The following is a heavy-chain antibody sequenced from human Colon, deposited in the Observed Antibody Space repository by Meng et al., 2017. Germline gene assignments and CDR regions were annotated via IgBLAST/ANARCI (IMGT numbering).Heavy chain of an antibody. CDR2: IYYSGST. CDR1: GGSVISNSYY. J-gene: IGHJ5*02. Sequence: LEGSGPGLVRPSETLSLTCTVSGGSVISNSYYWSWIRQPPGKGLEWIGFIYYSGSTNYNPSLKSRVTISVDTSKNQFSLKVSSVTAADTAVYYCARDSGYDKNWFDPWGQGTLVTVSS. D-gene: IGHD5-12*01. CDR3: ARDSGYDKNWFDP. V-gene: IGHV4-61*01.